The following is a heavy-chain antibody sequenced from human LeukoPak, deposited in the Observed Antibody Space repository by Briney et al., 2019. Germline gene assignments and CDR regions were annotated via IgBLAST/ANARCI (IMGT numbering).Heavy chain of an antibody. Sequence: TGGSLRLSCAASGFTFSSYGMHWVRQAPGKGLEWVAVIWDDGSNKVHADSVKGRFTISRDNSKNTLYLQMNNLRAEDTAVYYCARDSGWYGDYWGQGTLVTVSS. CDR3: ARDSGWYGDY. CDR2: IWDDGSNK. D-gene: IGHD6-19*01. CDR1: GFTFSSYG. V-gene: IGHV3-33*01. J-gene: IGHJ4*02.